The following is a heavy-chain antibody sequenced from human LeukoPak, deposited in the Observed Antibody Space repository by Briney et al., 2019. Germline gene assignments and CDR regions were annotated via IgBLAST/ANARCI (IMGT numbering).Heavy chain of an antibody. CDR2: ITGSGGST. CDR3: AKGDDFWSGYLYYFDY. D-gene: IGHD3-3*01. J-gene: IGHJ4*02. CDR1: GFTFSSYA. Sequence: GESLRLSCAASGFTFSSYAMSWVRQAPGKGLEWVSAITGSGGSTYYADSVKGRFTISRDNSKNTLYLQMNSLRAEDTAVYYCAKGDDFWSGYLYYFDYWGQGTLVTVSS. V-gene: IGHV3-23*01.